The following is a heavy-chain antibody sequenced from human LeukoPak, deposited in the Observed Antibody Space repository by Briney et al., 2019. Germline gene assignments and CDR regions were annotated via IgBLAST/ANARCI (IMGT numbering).Heavy chain of an antibody. V-gene: IGHV4-39*07. D-gene: IGHD3-16*01. CDR3: ASSFLNRLRQLDY. J-gene: IGHJ4*02. CDR2: IFYTGST. CDR1: GDSISSSSYY. Sequence: PSETLSLTCTVSGDSISSSSYYWGWIRQPPGKGLEWIGTIFYTGSTNYNPSLKSRVTISVDTSKNQFSLKLSSVTAADTAVYYCASSFLNRLRQLDYWAREPWSPSPQ.